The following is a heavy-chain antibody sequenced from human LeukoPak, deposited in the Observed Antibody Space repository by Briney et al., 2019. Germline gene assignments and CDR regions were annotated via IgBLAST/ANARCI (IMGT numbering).Heavy chain of an antibody. CDR2: ISYDGSNK. J-gene: IGHJ6*02. V-gene: IGHV3-30*18. Sequence: PGGSLRLSCAASGFTFSSYSMNWVRQAPGKGLEWVAVISYDGSNKYYADSVKGRFTISRDNSKNTLYLQMNSLRAEDTAVYYCAKDGSSGWSYYYYGMDVWGQGTTVTVSS. CDR3: AKDGSSGWSYYYYGMDV. CDR1: GFTFSSYS. D-gene: IGHD6-19*01.